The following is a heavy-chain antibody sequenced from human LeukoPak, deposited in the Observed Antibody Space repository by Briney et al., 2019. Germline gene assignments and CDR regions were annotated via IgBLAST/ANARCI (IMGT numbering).Heavy chain of an antibody. CDR2: ISGSGGST. V-gene: IGHV3-23*01. CDR1: GFTFSSYA. CDR3: AKPPPYYYDSSGS. Sequence: GGSLRLSCAASGFTFSSYAMSWVRQAPGKGLEWISAISGSGGSTYCADSVKGRFTISRDNSKNTLYLQMNSLRAEDTAVYYCAKPPPYYYDSSGSWGQGTLVTVSS. D-gene: IGHD3-22*01. J-gene: IGHJ4*02.